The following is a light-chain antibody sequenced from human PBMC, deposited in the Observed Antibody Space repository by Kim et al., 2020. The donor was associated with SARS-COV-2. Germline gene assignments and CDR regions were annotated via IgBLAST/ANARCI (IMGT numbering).Light chain of an antibody. V-gene: IGKV1-39*01. CDR1: QSVSNW. CDR3: QQSYSFPRT. CDR2: RAS. Sequence: DIQMAQSPSSLSASVGDTVTITCRASQSVSNWLNWYQQKPGKAPHLLIFRASTLQSGAPARFSGSASGTDFALTISSLQPEDFATYYCQQSYSFPRTFGQGTKVDIK. J-gene: IGKJ1*01.